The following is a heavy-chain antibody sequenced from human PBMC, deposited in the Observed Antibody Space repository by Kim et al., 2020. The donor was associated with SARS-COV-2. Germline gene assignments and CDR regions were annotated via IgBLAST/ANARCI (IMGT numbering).Heavy chain of an antibody. V-gene: IGHV3-7*01. CDR3: ARHKTYPDRSWSDY. CDR2: IKKDGTDT. Sequence: GGSLRLSCAVSGFTAGDYGMSWVRQAPGKGLEWVAMIKKDGTDTYYVDSVRGRFTISRDNAKNSLYLQMNSLRAEDTAMYYCARHKTYPDRSWSDY. J-gene: IGHJ4*01. D-gene: IGHD3-3*01. CDR1: GFTAGDYG.